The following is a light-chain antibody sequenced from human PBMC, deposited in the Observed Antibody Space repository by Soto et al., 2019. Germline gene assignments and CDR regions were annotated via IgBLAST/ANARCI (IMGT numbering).Light chain of an antibody. CDR1: QSVSSSY. CDR2: GAS. Sequence: EIVLTQSPGTLSLSPGERATLSRKDSQSVSSSYLAWYQQKPGQAPRLLFYGASNRVTGIPDRFSGSWSGTDCTLTISRLEPEDVAVYYCQQYGSSPPTFSQGTKVDIK. V-gene: IGKV3-20*01. J-gene: IGKJ1*01. CDR3: QQYGSSPPT.